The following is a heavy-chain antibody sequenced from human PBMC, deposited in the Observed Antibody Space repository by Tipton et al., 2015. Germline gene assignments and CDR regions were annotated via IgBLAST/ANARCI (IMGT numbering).Heavy chain of an antibody. CDR1: GYTFSNHW. V-gene: IGHV5-51*01. D-gene: IGHD5-24*01. CDR2: IHPSDSET. Sequence: QLVQSGGEVKKPGESLKISCKVSGYTFSNHWIGWVRQMPGKGLEWVGIIHPSDSETKYSPSFEGLVTISADKSTSTAYLQWSSLKASDTAVYYCARLSTYGYNDYFDSWGQGTLVTVPT. J-gene: IGHJ4*02. CDR3: ARLSTYGYNDYFDS.